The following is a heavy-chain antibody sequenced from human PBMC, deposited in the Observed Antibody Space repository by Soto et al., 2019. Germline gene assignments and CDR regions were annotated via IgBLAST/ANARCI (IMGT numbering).Heavy chain of an antibody. CDR3: VRDYLLTGFDT. Sequence: SETLSLTCTVSNGSIGSYYWTWVRQHPGKGLEWIGYVYYSGSTNYNPSLKSRVGMSIDTSKNQFSLELKSVTAADTATYFCVRDYLLTGFDTWGQRTLVTVSS. CDR1: NGSIGSYY. D-gene: IGHD3-9*01. CDR2: VYYSGST. V-gene: IGHV4-59*01. J-gene: IGHJ5*02.